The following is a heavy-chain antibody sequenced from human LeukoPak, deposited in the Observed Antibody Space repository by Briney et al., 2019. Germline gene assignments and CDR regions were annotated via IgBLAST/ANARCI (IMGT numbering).Heavy chain of an antibody. J-gene: IGHJ4*02. CDR1: GGSISSYY. Sequence: SETLSLTCTVSGGSISSYYWSWIRQPPGKGLEWIGYIYYSGSTNYNPSLKSRVTISVDTSKNQFSLKLSSVTAADTAVYYCARDSGYSYGYDYWGQGILVTVSS. V-gene: IGHV4-59*01. CDR2: IYYSGST. CDR3: ARDSGYSYGYDY. D-gene: IGHD5-18*01.